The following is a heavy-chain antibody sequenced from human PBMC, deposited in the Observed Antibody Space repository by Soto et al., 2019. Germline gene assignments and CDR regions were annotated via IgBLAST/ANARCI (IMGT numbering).Heavy chain of an antibody. J-gene: IGHJ5*02. Sequence: PGESLKISCKGSGYSFTSYWIGWVRQVPGKGLEWMGRIDPSDSYTNYSPSFQGHVTISADKSISTAYLQWSSLKASDTAMYYCARRLLYCSGGSCYNWFDPWGQGTLVTVSS. CDR3: ARRLLYCSGGSCYNWFDP. CDR1: GYSFTSYW. D-gene: IGHD2-15*01. CDR2: IDPSDSYT. V-gene: IGHV5-10-1*01.